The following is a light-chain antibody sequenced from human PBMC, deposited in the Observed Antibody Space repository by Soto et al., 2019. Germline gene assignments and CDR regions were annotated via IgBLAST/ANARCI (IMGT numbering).Light chain of an antibody. Sequence: EIVLTQSPGTLSLSPGERATLSCRASQSVSSSYLAWYQQKPGQAPRLLIYGASSRATGIPDRLSGSGSGTDFTLNTSRLEPEDFAVYYCQQCDGSPRLTCGGGTKLEIK. V-gene: IGKV3-20*01. CDR3: QQCDGSPRLT. J-gene: IGKJ4*01. CDR2: GAS. CDR1: QSVSSSY.